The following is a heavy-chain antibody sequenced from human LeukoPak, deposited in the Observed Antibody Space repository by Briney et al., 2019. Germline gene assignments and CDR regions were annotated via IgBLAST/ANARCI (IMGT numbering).Heavy chain of an antibody. J-gene: IGHJ4*02. V-gene: IGHV3-21*01. CDR3: ARDLDDARRFDY. Sequence: PGRSLRLSCAASGFTFSSYGMNWVRQAPGKGLEWVSSISSSSSYIYYADSVKGRFTISRDNAKNSLYLQMNSLRAEDTAVYCCARDLDDARRFDYWGQGTLVTVSS. CDR1: GFTFSSYG. CDR2: ISSSSSYI. D-gene: IGHD2-8*01.